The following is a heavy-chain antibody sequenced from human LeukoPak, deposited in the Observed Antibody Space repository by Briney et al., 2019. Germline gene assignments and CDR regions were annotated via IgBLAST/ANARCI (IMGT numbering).Heavy chain of an antibody. D-gene: IGHD3-10*01. J-gene: IGHJ5*02. CDR2: IYPGDSDT. CDR1: GYSFTSDW. V-gene: IGHV5-51*01. Sequence: KSGESLKISCKGSGYSFTSDWIGWVRQMPGKGLEWMGIIYPGDSDTRYSPSFQGQVTISADKSISTAYLQWSSLKASDTAIYYCARVELLLWFGAQDHWFDPWGQGTLVTVSS. CDR3: ARVELLLWFGAQDHWFDP.